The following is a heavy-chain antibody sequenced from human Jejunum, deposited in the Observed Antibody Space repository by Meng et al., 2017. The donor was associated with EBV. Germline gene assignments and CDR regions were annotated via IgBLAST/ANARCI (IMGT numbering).Heavy chain of an antibody. CDR1: GDNFTSHG. CDR2: IIPVFGTA. V-gene: IGHV1-69*06. CDR3: ARLFCGDDCFSTYYFDS. Sequence: QVELVQSGAEVKKPGSSVKLSCKGSGDNFTSHGVGWVRLAPGQGPEWLGGIIPVFGTANYPLRFQDRVTITADKSTNTGYMELGGLRSDDTAVYYCARLFCGDDCFSTYYFDSWGQGTLVTVSS. J-gene: IGHJ4*02. D-gene: IGHD2-21*01.